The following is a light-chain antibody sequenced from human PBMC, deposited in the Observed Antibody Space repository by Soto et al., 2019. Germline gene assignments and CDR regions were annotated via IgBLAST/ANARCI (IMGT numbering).Light chain of an antibody. Sequence: DIQMTQSPSSVSASVGDSVTITCRASQGVSDWVAWYQQKPGEAPKLLIYGSSSLLSGVPSRFSGTRSGTDFTLTISSLQPGDFATYYCQQYNSFFPTFGQGTKLEIK. V-gene: IGKV1-12*01. CDR1: QGVSDW. CDR2: GSS. CDR3: QQYNSFFPT. J-gene: IGKJ2*01.